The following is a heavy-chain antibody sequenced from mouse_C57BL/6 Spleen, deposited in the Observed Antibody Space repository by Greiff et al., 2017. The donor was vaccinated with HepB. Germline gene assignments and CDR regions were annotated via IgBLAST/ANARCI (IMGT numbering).Heavy chain of an antibody. J-gene: IGHJ4*01. Sequence: EVQLVESGGGLVKPGGSLKLSCAASGFTFSSYTMSWVRQTPEKRLEWVATISGGGGNTYYPDSVKGRFTISRDNAKNTLYLQMSSLRSEDTALYYCASSSTVVALYYAMDYWGQGTSVTVSS. CDR1: GFTFSSYT. CDR2: ISGGGGNT. CDR3: ASSSTVVALYYAMDY. V-gene: IGHV5-9*01. D-gene: IGHD1-1*01.